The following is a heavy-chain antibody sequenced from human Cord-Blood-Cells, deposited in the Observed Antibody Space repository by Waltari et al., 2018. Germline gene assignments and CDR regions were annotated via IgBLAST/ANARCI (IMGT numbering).Heavy chain of an antibody. Sequence: QVQLVQSGAEVKKPGASVKVSCKVSGYTLTELSMHWVRQAPGKGLEWMGGFDPEDGETIYAQRFQGRVTMTEDTSTDTAYTELSSLGSEDTAVYYCATSPTTITRYGSGSYYNYWGQGTLVTVSS. J-gene: IGHJ4*02. V-gene: IGHV1-24*01. D-gene: IGHD3-10*01. CDR2: FDPEDGET. CDR3: ATSPTTITRYGSGSYYNY. CDR1: GYTLTELS.